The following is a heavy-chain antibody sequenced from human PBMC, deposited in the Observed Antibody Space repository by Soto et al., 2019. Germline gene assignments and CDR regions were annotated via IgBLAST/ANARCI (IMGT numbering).Heavy chain of an antibody. CDR3: ASGIYCTNGVCYPQTFGYFDY. J-gene: IGHJ4*02. D-gene: IGHD2-8*01. Sequence: SVKVSCKASGGTFSSYTISWVRQAPGQGLEWMGRIIPILGIANYAQKFQGRVTITADKSTSTAYMELSSLRSEDTAVYYCASGIYCTNGVCYPQTFGYFDYWGQGTLVTVSS. CDR2: IIPILGIA. CDR1: GGTFSSYT. V-gene: IGHV1-69*02.